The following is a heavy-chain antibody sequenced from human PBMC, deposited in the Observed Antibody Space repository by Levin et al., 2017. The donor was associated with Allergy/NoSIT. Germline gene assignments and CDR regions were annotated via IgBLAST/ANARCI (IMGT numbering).Heavy chain of an antibody. V-gene: IGHV3-23*01. J-gene: IGHJ4*01. CDR2: MTSSGPTT. CDR1: GFDFSSFA. Sequence: GESLKISCGASGFDFSSFAMGWVRQVPGQGLQWVSSMTSSGPTTYSSESVQGRFTISRDNSKNTLYLEMNNLRAEDTAIYYCARSEPGYTSGWFRFDYWGQGTLVTVSS. D-gene: IGHD6-19*01. CDR3: ARSEPGYTSGWFRFDY.